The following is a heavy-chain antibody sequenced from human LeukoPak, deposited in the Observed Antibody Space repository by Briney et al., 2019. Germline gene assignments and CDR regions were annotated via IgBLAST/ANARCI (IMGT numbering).Heavy chain of an antibody. CDR1: GFTVSSNY. Sequence: PGGSLRLSCAASGFTVSSNYMSWVRQVPGKGLESVSYMSRSGDIIYYADSVKGRFTISRDNAKNSLYLQMNSLRAEDTAVYYCAELGITMIGGVWGKGTTVTISS. V-gene: IGHV3-11*04. CDR2: MSRSGDII. J-gene: IGHJ6*04. CDR3: AELGITMIGGV. D-gene: IGHD3-10*02.